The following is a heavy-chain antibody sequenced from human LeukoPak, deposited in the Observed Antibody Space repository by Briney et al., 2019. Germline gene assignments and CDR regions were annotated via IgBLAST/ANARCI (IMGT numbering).Heavy chain of an antibody. Sequence: GGSLRLSCAASGSTFSSYWVHWVRQGPGKGLVWVPRIDSDGSSTSYADSLKGRFTISRDNAKNTLYLQMKSLRAEDTAVYYCARPYYDILTGYWVDDTFDIWGQGTMVTVSS. J-gene: IGHJ3*02. CDR2: IDSDGSST. D-gene: IGHD3-9*01. V-gene: IGHV3-74*01. CDR3: ARPYYDILTGYWVDDTFDI. CDR1: GSTFSSYW.